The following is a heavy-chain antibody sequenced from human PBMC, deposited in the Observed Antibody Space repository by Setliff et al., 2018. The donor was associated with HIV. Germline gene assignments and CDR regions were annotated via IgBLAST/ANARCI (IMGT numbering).Heavy chain of an antibody. D-gene: IGHD3-16*02. CDR1: GFTFSAYA. J-gene: IGHJ4*02. CDR3: AKRRVSNIGPGDY. CDR2: ISHNGTDT. V-gene: IGHV3-23*05. Sequence: SCTASGFTFSAYAMNWVRQAPGKGLEWVSGISHNGTDTHYADSLKGRFAVSRDNSNNTLFLQMHNLRADDTAVYYCAKRRVSNIGPGDYWGQGTLVTVSS.